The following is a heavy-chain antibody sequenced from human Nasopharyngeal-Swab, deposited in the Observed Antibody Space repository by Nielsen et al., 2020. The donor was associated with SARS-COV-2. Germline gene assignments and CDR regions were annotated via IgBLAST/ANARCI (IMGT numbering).Heavy chain of an antibody. J-gene: IGHJ3*02. CDR3: ANVPNDLWGAFDI. V-gene: IGHV3-48*03. Sequence: GESLKISCAASGFTFSSYEMNWVRQAPGKGLEWVSYISSSGSTIYYADSVKGRFTISRDDSKNTLYLQMNSLRAEDTAVYYCANVPNDLWGAFDIWGQGTMVTVSS. D-gene: IGHD7-27*01. CDR1: GFTFSSYE. CDR2: ISSSGSTI.